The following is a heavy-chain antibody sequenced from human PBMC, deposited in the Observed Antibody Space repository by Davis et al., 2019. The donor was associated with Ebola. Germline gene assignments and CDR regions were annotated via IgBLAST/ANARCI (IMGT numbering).Heavy chain of an antibody. CDR2: IGSSSSTI. V-gene: IGHV3-48*03. CDR3: ARDDSYDK. J-gene: IGHJ4*02. Sequence: GESLKISCAASGFTFSSYEINWVRQAPGKGLEWLSNIGSSSSTINYADSVKGRFTISRDNAKNSLYLQMNSLRAEDTAIYYCARDDSYDKWGQGILVTVSS. CDR1: GFTFSSYE. D-gene: IGHD2-21*02.